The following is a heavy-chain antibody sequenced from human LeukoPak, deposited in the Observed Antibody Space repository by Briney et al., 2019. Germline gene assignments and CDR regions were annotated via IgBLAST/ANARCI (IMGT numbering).Heavy chain of an antibody. J-gene: IGHJ2*01. Sequence: SETLSLTCTVSGGSISSGSYYWSWIRQPAGKGLEWIGRIYTSGSTNYNPSLKSRVTISVDTSKNQFSLKLSSVTAADTAVYYCARVGSSWYDWYFDLWGRGTLVTVSS. D-gene: IGHD6-13*01. V-gene: IGHV4-61*02. CDR1: GGSISSGSYY. CDR3: ARVGSSWYDWYFDL. CDR2: IYTSGST.